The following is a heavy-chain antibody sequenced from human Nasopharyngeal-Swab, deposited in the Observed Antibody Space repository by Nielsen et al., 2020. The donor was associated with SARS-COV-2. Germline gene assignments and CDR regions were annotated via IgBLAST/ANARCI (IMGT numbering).Heavy chain of an antibody. Sequence: GESLKISCAASGFTFSSFGMHWVRQAPGKGLEWVAFIAHDASNEYYGDSVKGRFSISRDSSKNTLYLQMDSLRGEDTAVYYCARDKEWLRFSIYYYYYGMDVWGQGTTVTVSS. J-gene: IGHJ6*02. D-gene: IGHD5-12*01. CDR1: GFTFSSFG. CDR3: ARDKEWLRFSIYYYYYGMDV. CDR2: IAHDASNE. V-gene: IGHV3-30*03.